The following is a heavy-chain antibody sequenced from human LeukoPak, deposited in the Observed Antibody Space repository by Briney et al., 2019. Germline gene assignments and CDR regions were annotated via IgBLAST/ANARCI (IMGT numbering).Heavy chain of an antibody. D-gene: IGHD5-12*01. CDR1: GFTFSSYA. CDR2: ISGSGGST. J-gene: IGHJ4*02. CDR3: AKGTLLGHDGDY. Sequence: GGSLRLSCAASGFTFSSYAMSWVRQAPGKGLEWVSAISGSGGSTYYADSVKGQFTISRDNSENTLYLQMNGLRAEDTAVYYCAKGTLLGHDGDYWGQGTLVTVSS. V-gene: IGHV3-23*01.